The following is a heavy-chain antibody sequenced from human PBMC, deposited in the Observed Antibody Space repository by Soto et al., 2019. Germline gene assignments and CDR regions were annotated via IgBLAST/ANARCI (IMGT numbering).Heavy chain of an antibody. CDR1: GFTFSTYA. CDR3: ARSYFYDSGGYYPFDY. D-gene: IGHD3-22*01. Sequence: QVQLVESGGGVVQPGTSLRLSCAASGFTFSTYAMYWVRQAPGRGLEWVAVISDDGNTKYYADSVKGRFTISRDNSRNTLYLQIYSLRAEDAAVYYCARSYFYDSGGYYPFDYWGQGTRVIVSS. J-gene: IGHJ4*02. CDR2: ISDDGNTK. V-gene: IGHV3-30-3*01.